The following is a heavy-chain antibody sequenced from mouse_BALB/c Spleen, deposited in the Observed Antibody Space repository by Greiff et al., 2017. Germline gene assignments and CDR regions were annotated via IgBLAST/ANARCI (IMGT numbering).Heavy chain of an antibody. Sequence: EVKLVESGGGLVQPGGSLKLSCAASGFTFSSYGMSWVRQTPDKRLELVATINSNGGSTYYPDTVKGRFTISRDNAKNTLYLQMSSPKSEDTAMYYCARHEANYRYYYAMDYWGQGTSVTVSS. CDR3: ARHEANYRYYYAMDY. CDR1: GFTFSSYG. CDR2: INSNGGST. J-gene: IGHJ4*01. V-gene: IGHV5-6-3*01. D-gene: IGHD2-1*01.